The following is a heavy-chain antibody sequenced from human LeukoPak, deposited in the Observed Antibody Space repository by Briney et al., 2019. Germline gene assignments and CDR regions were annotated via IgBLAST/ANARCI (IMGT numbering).Heavy chain of an antibody. V-gene: IGHV1-69*06. D-gene: IGHD5-24*01. Sequence: ASVKVSCKASGGTFSSYAISWVRQAPGQGLEWMGRITPIFGTANYAQKFQGRVTITADKSTSTAYMELSSLRSEDTAVYYCARVDPEHRRDGYNYNYWGQGTLVTVSS. CDR2: ITPIFGTA. CDR1: GGTFSSYA. J-gene: IGHJ4*02. CDR3: ARVDPEHRRDGYNYNY.